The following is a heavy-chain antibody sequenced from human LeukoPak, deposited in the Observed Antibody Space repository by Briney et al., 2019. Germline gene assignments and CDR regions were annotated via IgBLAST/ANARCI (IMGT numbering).Heavy chain of an antibody. Sequence: GGSLRLSCAAFGFTFSSYAMHWVRQAPGKGLEWVAVISYDGSNKYYADSVKGRFTISRDNSKNTLYLQMNSLRAEDTAVYYCARGIGRYNYMDVWGKGTTVTVSS. CDR1: GFTFSSYA. CDR2: ISYDGSNK. J-gene: IGHJ6*03. CDR3: ARGIGRYNYMDV. V-gene: IGHV3-30-3*01. D-gene: IGHD5-24*01.